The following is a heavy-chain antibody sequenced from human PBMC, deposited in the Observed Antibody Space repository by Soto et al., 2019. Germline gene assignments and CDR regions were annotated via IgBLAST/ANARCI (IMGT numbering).Heavy chain of an antibody. CDR3: ARHDFLSGYPPLDLDH. Sequence: SETLSLTWTVSGASISGYYWSWVRQPPGKGLEWIGYIYHTGSTNYNPSLKSRVTISVDTSKNQFSLKLSSVTAADTAVYYCARHDFLSGYPPLDLDHWVQGTLVTVSS. J-gene: IGHJ4*02. D-gene: IGHD3-3*01. CDR1: GASISGYY. CDR2: IYHTGST. V-gene: IGHV4-59*01.